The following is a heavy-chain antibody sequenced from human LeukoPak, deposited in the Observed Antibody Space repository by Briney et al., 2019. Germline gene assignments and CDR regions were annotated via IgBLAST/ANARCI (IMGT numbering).Heavy chain of an antibody. J-gene: IGHJ3*02. Sequence: GASVKVSCKASGYTFTSYYMNCVRQAPGQGLEWMGRIIPILGIANYAQKFQGRVTITADKSTSTAYMELSSLRSEDAAVYYCARGGRYYYDSSGSYHDVFDIWGQGTRVTVSS. CDR2: IIPILGIA. D-gene: IGHD3-22*01. CDR1: GYTFTSYY. V-gene: IGHV1-69*02. CDR3: ARGGRYYYDSSGSYHDVFDI.